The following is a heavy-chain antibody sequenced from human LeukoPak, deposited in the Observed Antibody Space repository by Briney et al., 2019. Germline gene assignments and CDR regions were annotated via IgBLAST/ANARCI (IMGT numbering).Heavy chain of an antibody. Sequence: GGSLRLSCAASGFTFSSYAMSWVRQAPGKGLEWVSAISGSGGSTYYADSVKGRFTISRDNSKNTLYLQMDSLRAEDTAVYYCAKDIVVVPAATRGVYWGQGTLVTVSS. CDR2: ISGSGGST. CDR1: GFTFSSYA. V-gene: IGHV3-23*01. CDR3: AKDIVVVPAATRGVY. J-gene: IGHJ4*02. D-gene: IGHD2-2*01.